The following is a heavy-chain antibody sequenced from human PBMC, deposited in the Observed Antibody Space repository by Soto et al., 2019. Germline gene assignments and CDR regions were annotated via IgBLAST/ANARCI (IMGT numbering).Heavy chain of an antibody. CDR3: GKSLYGGVDY. Sequence: GGSLRLSCAASGFTFSTYGMSWVRQAPGKGLEWVSGISGSATTTHYADPVKGRFTISRDNSKNMVFLQMNSLRADDTAVYYCGKSLYGGVDYWGQGILVTVSS. D-gene: IGHD2-21*01. CDR2: ISGSATTT. V-gene: IGHV3-23*01. CDR1: GFTFSTYG. J-gene: IGHJ4*02.